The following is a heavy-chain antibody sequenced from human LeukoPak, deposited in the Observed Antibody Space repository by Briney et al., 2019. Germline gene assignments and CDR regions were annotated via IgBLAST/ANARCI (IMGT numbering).Heavy chain of an antibody. J-gene: IGHJ4*02. CDR1: GFTFSSYW. V-gene: IGHV3-7*01. CDR2: IKQDGSEK. D-gene: IGHD1-26*01. CDR3: ARATRSYYGGFDY. Sequence: GGSLRLSCAASGFTFSSYWMSWVRQAPGKGLEWVANIKQDGSEKYYVDSVKGRFTISGDNAKNSLYLQMNSLRAEDTAVYYCARATRSYYGGFDYWGQGTLVTVSS.